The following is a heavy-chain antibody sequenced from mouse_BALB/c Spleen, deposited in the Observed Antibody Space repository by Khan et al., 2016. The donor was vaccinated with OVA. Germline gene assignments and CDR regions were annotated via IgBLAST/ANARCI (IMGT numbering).Heavy chain of an antibody. CDR1: GDSITSGY. CDR3: ARSTYRYAFVY. CDR2: IIYTGYT. Sequence: EVQLQESGPSLVKPSQTLSLTCSVTGDSITSGYWNWIRKFPENKLEYMGYIIYTGYTYYNPSLQSRISITRHTSKNQYYLQLNSVTDEDTGTYYGARSTYRYAFVYWGQGTLVTVSA. D-gene: IGHD2-12*01. J-gene: IGHJ3*01. V-gene: IGHV3-8*02.